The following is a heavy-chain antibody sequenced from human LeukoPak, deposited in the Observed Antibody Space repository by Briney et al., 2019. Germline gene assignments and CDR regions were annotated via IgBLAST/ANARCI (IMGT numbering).Heavy chain of an antibody. Sequence: GGSLRLYCAASGFTFSGYSMNWVRQAPGKGLEWVSSISSSSTYIYYADSVKGRFTISRDNAKNSLYLQMNSLRAEDTAVYYCARGGGYSYGYSHFDSWGQGTLVTVSS. D-gene: IGHD5-18*01. V-gene: IGHV3-21*01. CDR1: GFTFSGYS. CDR2: ISSSSTYI. CDR3: ARGGGYSYGYSHFDS. J-gene: IGHJ4*02.